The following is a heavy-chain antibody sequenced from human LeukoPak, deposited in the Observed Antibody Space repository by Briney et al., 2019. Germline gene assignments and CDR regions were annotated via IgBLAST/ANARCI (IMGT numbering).Heavy chain of an antibody. CDR1: GYTFTDYC. D-gene: IGHD3-9*01. CDR2: LNLKSGGA. V-gene: IGHV1-2*02. CDR3: ARGRVDILTGYYNGVFDY. Sequence: ASVKVSCKASGYTFTDYCMHWVRQAPGQGLEWMGYLNLKSGGANNAQKFQGRVTMTRDTSISTAYMELSRLRSDDTAVYYCARGRVDILTGYYNGVFDYWGQGTLVTVSS. J-gene: IGHJ4*02.